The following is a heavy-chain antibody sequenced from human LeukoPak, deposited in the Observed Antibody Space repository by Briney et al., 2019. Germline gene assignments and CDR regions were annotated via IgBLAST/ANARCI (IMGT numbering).Heavy chain of an antibody. CDR3: ARHGSPQNGLDV. CDR1: GGSISSYY. D-gene: IGHD5-24*01. CDR2: IYSSGST. Sequence: SETLSLTCTVYGGSISSYYWSWIRQPAGKGLEWIGLIYSSGSTNYYPSRKSRVALSVDTYKNYFSLKLTSVTAAAADAYYCARHGSPQNGLDVWGPGTTVTVSS. V-gene: IGHV4-4*07. J-gene: IGHJ6*02.